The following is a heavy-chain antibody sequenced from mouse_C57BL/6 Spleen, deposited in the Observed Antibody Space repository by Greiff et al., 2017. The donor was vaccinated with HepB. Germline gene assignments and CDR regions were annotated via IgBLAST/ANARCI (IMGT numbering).Heavy chain of an antibody. CDR2: IYPGDGDT. CDR3: AREVVSRRYFDV. D-gene: IGHD1-3*01. J-gene: IGHJ1*03. CDR1: GYAFSSSW. Sequence: QVQLQQPGPELVKPGASVKISCKASGYAFSSSWMNWVKQRPGEGLEWIGRIYPGDGDTNYNGKFKGKATLTADKSSSTAYMQLSSLNSEESAVYYCAREVVSRRYFDVWGTGTTVTVSS. V-gene: IGHV1-82*01.